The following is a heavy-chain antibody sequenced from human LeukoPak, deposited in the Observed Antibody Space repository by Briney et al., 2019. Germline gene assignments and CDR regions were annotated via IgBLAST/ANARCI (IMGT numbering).Heavy chain of an antibody. D-gene: IGHD3-22*01. J-gene: IGHJ4*02. V-gene: IGHV3-43*01. CDR1: GFTFDDYT. Sequence: GGSLRLSCAASGFTFDDYTMHWVRQAPGKGLEWVSLISWDGGSTYYADSVKGRFTISRDNSKNSLYLQMNSLRTEDTALYYCAKDIGGSGYSPRGTVFDYWGQGTLVTVSS. CDR2: ISWDGGST. CDR3: AKDIGGSGYSPRGTVFDY.